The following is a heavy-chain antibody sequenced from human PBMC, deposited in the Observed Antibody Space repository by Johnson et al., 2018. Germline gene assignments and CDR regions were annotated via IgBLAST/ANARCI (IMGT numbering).Heavy chain of an antibody. Sequence: VQLVQSGGGLVQPGGSLRLSCAASGFPFSTKWMSWVRQAPGKGLEWVANIKEDGSEKYYVDSVRGRFIISRDNGNNSLFLQMNSLRAEDTAVYYCARDERWGQGTLVTVSS. CDR2: IKEDGSEK. CDR1: GFPFSTKW. V-gene: IGHV3-7*01. CDR3: ARDER. J-gene: IGHJ4*02.